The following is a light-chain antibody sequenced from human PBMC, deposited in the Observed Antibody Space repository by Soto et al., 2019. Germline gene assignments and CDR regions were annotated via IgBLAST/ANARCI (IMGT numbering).Light chain of an antibody. CDR1: QSVASN. Sequence: IVMTQSPVTLSVSPGEGAALSCRASQSVASNLAWYQQRPGQAPRLLIYAASTRVTGIPARFSGSGSGTEFTLTISGPQPEDFAIYYCQQYDTWPLYTFGQGTKLEIK. V-gene: IGKV3-15*01. CDR3: QQYDTWPLYT. CDR2: AAS. J-gene: IGKJ2*01.